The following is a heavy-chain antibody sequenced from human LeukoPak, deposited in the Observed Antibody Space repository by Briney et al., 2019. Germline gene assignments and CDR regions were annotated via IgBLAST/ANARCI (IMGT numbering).Heavy chain of an antibody. J-gene: IGHJ6*02. D-gene: IGHD1-26*01. CDR1: GYTFTSYY. Sequence: ASVKVSCKASGYTFTSYYMHWVRQAPGQGLEWMGIINPSGGSTSYAQKFQGRVAMTRDTSTSTVYMELSSLRSEDTAVYYCASPTRYYYGMDVWGQGTTVTVSS. CDR2: INPSGGST. CDR3: ASPTRYYYGMDV. V-gene: IGHV1-46*01.